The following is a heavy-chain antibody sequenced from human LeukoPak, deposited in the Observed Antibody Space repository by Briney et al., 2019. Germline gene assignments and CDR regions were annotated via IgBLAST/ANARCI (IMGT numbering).Heavy chain of an antibody. Sequence: SETLSLTCAVSGGSISSGGYSWSWIRQPPGTGLEWIGYIYHSGSTYYNPSLMRRVTISVDTSKNQFSLRLRSVTAADTAIYYCARVDYGVYYYYGVDVWGQGTTVTVSS. CDR3: ARVDYGVYYYYGVDV. J-gene: IGHJ6*02. V-gene: IGHV4-30-2*01. CDR1: GGSISSGGYS. D-gene: IGHD4-17*01. CDR2: IYHSGST.